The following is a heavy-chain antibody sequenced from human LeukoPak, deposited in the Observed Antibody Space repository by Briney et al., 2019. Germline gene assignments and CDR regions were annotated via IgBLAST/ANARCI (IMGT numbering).Heavy chain of an antibody. CDR3: AGRDGYNPDSPFTPFDY. Sequence: SETLSLTCAVYGGSFSGYYWSWIRQPPGKGLEWIGEINHSGSTNYNPSLKSRVTISVDTSKNQFSLKLSSVTAADTAVYYCAGRDGYNPDSPFTPFDYWGQGTLVTVSS. V-gene: IGHV4-34*01. CDR1: GGSFSGYY. D-gene: IGHD5-24*01. CDR2: INHSGST. J-gene: IGHJ4*02.